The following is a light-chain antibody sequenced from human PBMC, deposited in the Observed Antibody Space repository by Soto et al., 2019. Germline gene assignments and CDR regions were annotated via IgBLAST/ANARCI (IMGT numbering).Light chain of an antibody. V-gene: IGLV2-14*03. Sequence: QSVLTQPASVSGSPGQAITISCSGTSSDVGAFNYFSWYQQHPGKAPKLMIYDVSNRPSGVSNRFSGSKSGNTSSLTISGLRAEDEADHYCNSYTSNNTYVFGTGTKVTVL. CDR2: DVS. J-gene: IGLJ1*01. CDR3: NSYTSNNTYV. CDR1: SSDVGAFNY.